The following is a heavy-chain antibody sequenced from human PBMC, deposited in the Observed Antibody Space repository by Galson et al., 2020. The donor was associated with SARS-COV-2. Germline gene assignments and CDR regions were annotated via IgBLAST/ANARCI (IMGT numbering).Heavy chain of an antibody. CDR1: GGSFSGYY. CDR3: ERGLKSVHKAMVTYYYYYGMDV. CDR2: INHSGST. J-gene: IGHJ6*02. Sequence: ETSETLSLTCAVYGGSFSGYYWSWIRQPPGKGLEWMGEINHSGSTNYHPSLKSRVTISVDTSKNQFSLKRSSVTAAYTAVYYWERGLKSVHKAMVTYYYYYGMDVWGQGTTVTVSS. D-gene: IGHD5-18*01. V-gene: IGHV4-34*01.